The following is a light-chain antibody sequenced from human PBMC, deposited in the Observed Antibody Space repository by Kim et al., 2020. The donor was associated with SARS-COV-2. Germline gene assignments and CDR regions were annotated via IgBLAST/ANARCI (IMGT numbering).Light chain of an antibody. CDR2: GNS. V-gene: IGLV1-40*01. Sequence: VTISCTGSSSNIGAGYDVHWYQQLPGTAPKLLIYGNSNRPSGVPDRFSGSKSGTSASLAITGLQAEDEANYYCQSYDSSLSGSVVFGGGTKLTVL. CDR1: SSNIGAGYD. CDR3: QSYDSSLSGSVV. J-gene: IGLJ2*01.